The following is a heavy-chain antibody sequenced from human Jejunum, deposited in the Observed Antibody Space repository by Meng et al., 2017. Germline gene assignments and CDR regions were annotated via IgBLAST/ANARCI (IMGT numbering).Heavy chain of an antibody. Sequence: QLQDSGPGLVKPSGTLSLTGAVSGASIRDSNWWSWVRQPIGKALEWIGEIYHTGTTNYNPSLKSRVTMSLDKSKNQFSLELTSVTAADTAVYYCARDLLGPAIAATGWFDPWGQGTLVTVSS. CDR1: GASIRDSNW. CDR3: ARDLLGPAIAATGWFDP. CDR2: IYHTGTT. D-gene: IGHD6-13*01. V-gene: IGHV4-4*02. J-gene: IGHJ5*02.